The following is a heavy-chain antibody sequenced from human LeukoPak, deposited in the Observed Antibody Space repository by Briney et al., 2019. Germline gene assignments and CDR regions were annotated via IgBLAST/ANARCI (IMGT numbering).Heavy chain of an antibody. J-gene: IGHJ4*02. CDR2: INPSGGST. Sequence: GASVKVSCKASGYTFTSYYMHWVRQAPGQGLEWMGIINPSGGSTGHAQKFQGRVTMTRDTSISTAYMELSRLRSDDTAVYYCARGFNNVLRFLEWLFYFDYWGQGTLVTVSS. D-gene: IGHD3-3*01. CDR3: ARGFNNVLRFLEWLFYFDY. CDR1: GYTFTSYY. V-gene: IGHV1-46*01.